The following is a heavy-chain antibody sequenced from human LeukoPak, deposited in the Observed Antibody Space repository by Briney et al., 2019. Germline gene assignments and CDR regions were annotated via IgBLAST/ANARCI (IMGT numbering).Heavy chain of an antibody. CDR1: GFTFSSYS. V-gene: IGHV3-21*01. Sequence: GGSLRLSCAASGFTFSSYSMNWVRQAPGKGLEWVSSISSSSSYIYYADSVKGRFTISRDNAKNSLYLQMNRLRAEDTAVYYCARDPHCSSTSCFFDYWGQGTLVTVSS. CDR2: ISSSSSYI. J-gene: IGHJ4*02. CDR3: ARDPHCSSTSCFFDY. D-gene: IGHD2-2*01.